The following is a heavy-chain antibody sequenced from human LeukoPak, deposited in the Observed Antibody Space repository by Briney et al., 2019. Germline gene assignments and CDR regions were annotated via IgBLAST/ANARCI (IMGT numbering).Heavy chain of an antibody. CDR1: GGSISSGSYY. J-gene: IGHJ5*02. CDR2: IYTSGST. V-gene: IGHV4-61*02. Sequence: SQTLSLTCTVSGGSISSGSYYWSWIRQPAGKGLEGIGRIYTSGSTNYNPSLKSRVTISVDTSKNQFSLKLSSVTAADTAVYYCARGTYYDFWSGYYGNWFHPWGQGTLVTVSS. CDR3: ARGTYYDFWSGYYGNWFHP. D-gene: IGHD3-3*01.